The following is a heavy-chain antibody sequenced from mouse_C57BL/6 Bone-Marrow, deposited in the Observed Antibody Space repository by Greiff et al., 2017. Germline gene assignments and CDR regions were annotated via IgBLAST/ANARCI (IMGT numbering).Heavy chain of an antibody. CDR2: IDPENGDT. Sequence: VQLKESGAELVRPGASVKLSCTASGFNIKDDYMHWVQQRPEQGLEWIGWIDPENGDTEYASKFQGKATITADTSSHTAYLQRSSLTSEDTAVYYCTTTTTVVAGDFDVWGTGTTVTVSS. CDR1: GFNIKDDY. CDR3: TTTTTVVAGDFDV. D-gene: IGHD1-1*01. J-gene: IGHJ1*03. V-gene: IGHV14-4*01.